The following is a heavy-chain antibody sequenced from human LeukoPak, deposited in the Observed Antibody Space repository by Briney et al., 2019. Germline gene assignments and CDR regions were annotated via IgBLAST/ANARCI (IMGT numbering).Heavy chain of an antibody. V-gene: IGHV4-39*07. J-gene: IGHJ3*02. CDR2: IFHSGST. D-gene: IGHD5/OR15-5a*01. CDR3: MALYETPVDAFDI. Sequence: AKTLSLTCTVSGGSISSSDSYWGWIRQPPGKGLEWIGEIFHSGSTNYNPSLKSRVTISVNKSKNQFSLKLSSVTAADTAVYYCMALYETPVDAFDIWGQGTMVTVSS. CDR1: GGSISSSDSY.